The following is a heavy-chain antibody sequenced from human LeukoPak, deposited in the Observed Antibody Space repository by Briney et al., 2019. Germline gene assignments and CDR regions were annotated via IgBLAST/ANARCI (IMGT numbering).Heavy chain of an antibody. D-gene: IGHD6-6*01. CDR3: MKDSYSSSTWDVDY. CDR2: IHYDGSKI. V-gene: IGHV3-30*02. CDR1: GITLRSYG. J-gene: IGHJ4*02. Sequence: GGSLRLSCVAPGITLRSYGMNWVRQAPGKGLEWVAFIHYDGSKITYADSVKGRFTISGDNSKNTLYLQMNSLKPEDTGVYYSMKDSYSSSTWDVDYWGQGTLVTVSS.